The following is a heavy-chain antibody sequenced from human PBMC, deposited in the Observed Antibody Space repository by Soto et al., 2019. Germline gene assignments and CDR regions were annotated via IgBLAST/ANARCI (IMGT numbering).Heavy chain of an antibody. CDR2: ISSSSSYI. V-gene: IGHV3-21*01. J-gene: IGHJ4*02. CDR3: ARDLPERYYDILTGYSRAHFDY. D-gene: IGHD3-9*01. CDR1: GFTFSSYS. Sequence: GGSLRLSCAASGFTFSSYSMNWVRQAPGKGLECVSSISSSSSYIYYADSVKGRFTISRDNAKNSLYLQMNSLRAEDTAVYYCARDLPERYYDILTGYSRAHFDYWGQGTLVTVSS.